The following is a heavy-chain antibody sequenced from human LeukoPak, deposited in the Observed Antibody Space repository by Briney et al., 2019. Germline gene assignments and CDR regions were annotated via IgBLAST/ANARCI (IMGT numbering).Heavy chain of an antibody. CDR2: ISAYNGNT. Sequence: ASVKVSCKASGYTFTSYYMHWVRQAPGQGLEWMGWISAYNGNTNYAQKLQGRVTMTTDTSTSTAYMELRSLRSDDTAVYYCARADSSGYYILAWFDPWGQGTLVTVSS. CDR1: GYTFTSYY. CDR3: ARADSSGYYILAWFDP. D-gene: IGHD3-22*01. V-gene: IGHV1-18*04. J-gene: IGHJ5*02.